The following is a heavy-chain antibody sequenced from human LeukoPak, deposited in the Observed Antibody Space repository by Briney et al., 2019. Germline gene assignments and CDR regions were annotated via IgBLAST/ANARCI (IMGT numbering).Heavy chain of an antibody. V-gene: IGHV1-3*01. D-gene: IGHD5-12*01. J-gene: IGHJ4*02. CDR3: ARIASGYSGYDY. Sequence: GASVKVSCKASGYTFTSYAVHWVRQAPGQRLEWMGWINAGNGNTKYSQKFQGRVTITRDTSASTAYMELSSLRSEDTAVYYCARIASGYSGYDYWGQGTLVTVSS. CDR2: INAGNGNT. CDR1: GYTFTSYA.